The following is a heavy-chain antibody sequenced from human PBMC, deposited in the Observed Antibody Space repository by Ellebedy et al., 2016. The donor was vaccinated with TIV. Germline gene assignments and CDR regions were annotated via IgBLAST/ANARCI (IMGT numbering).Heavy chain of an antibody. CDR3: ARSRSHYDKFDP. Sequence: AASVKVSCKASGYTFTSYFMHWVRQAPGQGLEWMGIINPSVGSTTYAQKLQGRVTMTRDTSTSTVYMELSSLRSDDTAVYYCARSRSHYDKFDPWGQGTQVTVSS. D-gene: IGHD2-2*01. CDR1: GYTFTSYF. V-gene: IGHV1-46*04. J-gene: IGHJ5*02. CDR2: INPSVGST.